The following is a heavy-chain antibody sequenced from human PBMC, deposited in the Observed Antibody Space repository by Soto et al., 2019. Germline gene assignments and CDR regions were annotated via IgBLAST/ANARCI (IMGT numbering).Heavy chain of an antibody. D-gene: IGHD4-17*01. Sequence: SETLSLTCTVSGGSISSHYWSWIRQPPGKGLEWIGYIYYSGSTNYNPSLKSRVTISVDTSKNQFSLKLSSVTAADPAVYYCARDLYGGNSPRFDYWGQGTLVTVSS. V-gene: IGHV4-59*11. CDR2: IYYSGST. CDR3: ARDLYGGNSPRFDY. CDR1: GGSISSHY. J-gene: IGHJ4*02.